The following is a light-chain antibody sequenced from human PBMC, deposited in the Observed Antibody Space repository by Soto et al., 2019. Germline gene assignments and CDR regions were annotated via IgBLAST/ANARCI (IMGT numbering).Light chain of an antibody. V-gene: IGKV1-27*01. CDR3: QEYNSGLT. CDR2: VAS. CDR1: QGISNY. Sequence: DIQLTQSPSALAASVGDRVTITGRASQGISNYLAWYQQKPGKVPKVLIYVASALQSGVPSRFSGSGSGRDFTLTISSLQPEDVATYYCQEYNSGLTFGGGTKVDIK. J-gene: IGKJ4*01.